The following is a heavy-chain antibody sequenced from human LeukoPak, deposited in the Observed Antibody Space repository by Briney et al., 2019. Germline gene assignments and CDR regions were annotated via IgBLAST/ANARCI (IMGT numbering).Heavy chain of an antibody. J-gene: IGHJ4*02. CDR2: IYYTERT. Sequence: SETLSLTCTVSRGSVSSSTYHWSWVRPPPGKGLEWIASIYYTERTYYNPSFKSRVTISLDMSKNEFFLTMTSVTAADTAVYFCTAEKNGSPHYWGQGTQVTVSS. V-gene: IGHV4-39*07. D-gene: IGHD2-8*01. CDR3: TAEKNGSPHY. CDR1: RGSVSSSTYH.